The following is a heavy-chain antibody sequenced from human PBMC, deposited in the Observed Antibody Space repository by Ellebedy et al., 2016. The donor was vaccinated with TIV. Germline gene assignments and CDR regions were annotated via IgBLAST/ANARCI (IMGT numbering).Heavy chain of an antibody. V-gene: IGHV3-7*04. Sequence: GESLKISCAASGFTFTTFWMSWVRQAPGKGLEWVGNINKDGSEKCYGDSVKGRFTISRDNANNSVYLQMNSLRAEDTAVYYCARENWYNDYWGQGTLVTVSS. J-gene: IGHJ4*02. CDR2: INKDGSEK. D-gene: IGHD1/OR15-1a*01. CDR3: ARENWYNDY. CDR1: GFTFTTFW.